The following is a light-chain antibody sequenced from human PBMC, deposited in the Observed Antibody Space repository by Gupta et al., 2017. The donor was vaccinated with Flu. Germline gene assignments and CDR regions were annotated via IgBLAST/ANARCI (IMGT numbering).Light chain of an antibody. V-gene: IGLV1-44*01. Sequence: QSVLTQPPSASGTPGQRVTISCSGSSSNIGSNTVDWYQHLPGTAPKLLIYDNNQRPSGGPDRFSGSKSGTSASLAISGLQSEDEADYYCAAWDDSLNGAYVFGTGTKVTVL. CDR2: DNN. CDR3: AAWDDSLNGAYV. CDR1: SSNIGSNT. J-gene: IGLJ1*01.